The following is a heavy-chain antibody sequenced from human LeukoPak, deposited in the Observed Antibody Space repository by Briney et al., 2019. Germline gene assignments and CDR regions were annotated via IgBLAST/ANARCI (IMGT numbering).Heavy chain of an antibody. CDR2: ISYHGSNE. V-gene: IGHV3-30*04. J-gene: IGHJ4*02. CDR1: GFTFSTYP. Sequence: GGSLRLSCEASGFTFSTYPMHWARQAPDKGLEWVAMISYHGSNEYYADSVKGRFTISRDNSKNTLYLQMNNPRVEDTAIYYCARVHDTTGYYHYFDSWGQGTLVTVSS. D-gene: IGHD3-9*01. CDR3: ARVHDTTGYYHYFDS.